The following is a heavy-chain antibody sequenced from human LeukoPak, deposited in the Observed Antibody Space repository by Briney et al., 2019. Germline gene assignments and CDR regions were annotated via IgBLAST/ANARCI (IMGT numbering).Heavy chain of an antibody. Sequence: GGSLRLSCAASGFTFSSYEMNWVRQAPGKGLEWFSYISSRGSTIYYADSVKGRFTISRDNAKNSLYLQMNSLRAEDTAVYYCARGGQDIVVVVAATYYFDYWGQGTLVTVSS. CDR1: GFTFSSYE. J-gene: IGHJ4*02. D-gene: IGHD2-15*01. CDR2: ISSRGSTI. V-gene: IGHV3-48*03. CDR3: ARGGQDIVVVVAATYYFDY.